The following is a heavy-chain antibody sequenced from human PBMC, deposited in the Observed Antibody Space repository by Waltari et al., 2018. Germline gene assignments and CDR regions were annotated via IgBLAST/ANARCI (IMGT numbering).Heavy chain of an antibody. D-gene: IGHD6-13*01. CDR1: GGTFSSYA. CDR3: ARDTYTGQQLVYGAFDI. Sequence: QVQLAQSGAEVKKPGSSVKVSCKASGGTFSSYAISWVRQAPGQGLEWMGGIIPILGIANYAQKFQGRVTITADKSTSTAYMELSSLRSEDTAVYYCARDTYTGQQLVYGAFDIWGQGTMVTVSS. V-gene: IGHV1-69*10. J-gene: IGHJ3*02. CDR2: IIPILGIA.